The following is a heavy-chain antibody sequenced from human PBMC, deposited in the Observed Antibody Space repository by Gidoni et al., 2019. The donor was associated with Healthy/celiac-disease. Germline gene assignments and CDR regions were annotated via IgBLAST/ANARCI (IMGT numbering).Heavy chain of an antibody. Sequence: QLQLQESGPGLVKPSETLSLTCTVSGGSISCSSYYWGWIRQPPGKGLEWIGSIYYSGSHYYNPSLKSRVTISVDTSKNQCSLKLSSVTAADTAVYYCARRSVLDGWSRSYPYYYYYMDVWGKGTTVTVSS. CDR3: ARRSVLDGWSRSYPYYYYYMDV. D-gene: IGHD3-10*01. CDR1: GGSISCSSYY. J-gene: IGHJ6*03. V-gene: IGHV4-39*01. CDR2: IYYSGSH.